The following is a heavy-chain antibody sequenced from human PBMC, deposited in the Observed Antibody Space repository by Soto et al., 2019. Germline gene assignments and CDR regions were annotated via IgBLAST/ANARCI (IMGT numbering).Heavy chain of an antibody. CDR1: GGTFSSYA. CDR2: IIPIFGTA. D-gene: IGHD6-6*01. CDR3: ARVQSIASSLGGMDV. V-gene: IGHV1-69*13. Sequence: ASVKVSCKASGGTFSSYAISWVRQAPGQGLEWMGGIIPIFGTANYAQKFQGRVTITADESTSTAYMELSSLRSEDTAVYYCARVQSIASSLGGMDVWGQGTTVTVSS. J-gene: IGHJ6*02.